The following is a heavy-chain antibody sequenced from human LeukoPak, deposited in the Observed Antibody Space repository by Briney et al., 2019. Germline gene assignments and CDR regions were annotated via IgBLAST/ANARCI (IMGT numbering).Heavy chain of an antibody. Sequence: GGSLRLSCAASGFTFSSTWMHWFRRAPGKGPVWVSRIHSDGSSTIYADSVKGRFTISRDNARNTLYLQMNSLRAEDTAVYYCVRDRYYVPDYWGQGTLVTVSS. D-gene: IGHD3-16*01. J-gene: IGHJ4*02. CDR2: IHSDGSST. CDR3: VRDRYYVPDY. V-gene: IGHV3-74*01. CDR1: GFTFSSTW.